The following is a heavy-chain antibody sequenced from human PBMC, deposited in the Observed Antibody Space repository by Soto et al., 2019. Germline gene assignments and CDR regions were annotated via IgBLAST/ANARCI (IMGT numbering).Heavy chain of an antibody. V-gene: IGHV3-30*18. J-gene: IGHJ4*02. CDR3: AKEGGYDFWSGSDPPAY. CDR2: ISYDGSNK. D-gene: IGHD3-3*01. Sequence: GRSLRLSCAASVFTFSSYGMHWVRQAPGKGLEWVAVISYDGSNKYYADSVKGRFTISRDNSKNTLYLQMNSLRAEDTAVYYCAKEGGYDFWSGSDPPAYWGQGTLVTVSS. CDR1: VFTFSSYG.